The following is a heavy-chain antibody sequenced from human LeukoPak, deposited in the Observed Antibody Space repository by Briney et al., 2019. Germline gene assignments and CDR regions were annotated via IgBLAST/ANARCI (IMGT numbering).Heavy chain of an antibody. V-gene: IGHV4-34*01. CDR1: GGSFSGYY. Sequence: PPETLSLTCAVYGGSFSGYYWSWIRQPPGKGLEWIGEINHSGSTNYNPSLKSRVTISVDTSKNQFSLKLSSVTAADTAVYYCARLHYGDYVVDYWGQGTLVTVSS. D-gene: IGHD4-17*01. J-gene: IGHJ4*02. CDR3: ARLHYGDYVVDY. CDR2: INHSGST.